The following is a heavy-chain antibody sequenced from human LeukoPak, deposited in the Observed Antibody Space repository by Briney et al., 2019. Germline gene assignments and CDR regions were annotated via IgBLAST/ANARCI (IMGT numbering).Heavy chain of an antibody. V-gene: IGHV1-2*02. CDR2: INPNTGGT. CDR3: ARGKEMTTITPLGTFDI. D-gene: IGHD5-24*01. J-gene: IGHJ3*02. CDR1: GYTFTDYY. Sequence: ASVKVSCKASGYTFTDYYVHWVRQAPGQGLEHMGWINPNTGGTDYAPEFQGRVTMTRDTSISTAYIELSRLRSDDTAVYYCARGKEMTTITPLGTFDIWGQETMVTVSS.